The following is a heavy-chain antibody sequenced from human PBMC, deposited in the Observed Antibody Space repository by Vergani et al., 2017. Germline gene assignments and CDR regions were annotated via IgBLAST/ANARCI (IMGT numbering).Heavy chain of an antibody. V-gene: IGHV3-7*01. CDR2: IKYDGSKK. J-gene: IGHJ5*02. CDR1: GFTFCNLW. Sequence: EVQLVASGGGLVQRGGSLRLSCEASGFTFCNLWMTLVRPAPGKGLGWGANIKYDGSKKNYVDSVKGRFTISRDNAKNSLYLQMNNLRVEDTAVYFCARSPHGYTYGGYISQFDPWGQGTLVTVSS. D-gene: IGHD5-18*01. CDR3: ARSPHGYTYGGYISQFDP.